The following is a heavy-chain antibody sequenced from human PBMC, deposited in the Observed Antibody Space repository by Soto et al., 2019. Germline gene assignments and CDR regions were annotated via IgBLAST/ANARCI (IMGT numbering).Heavy chain of an antibody. CDR2: IYHSGST. J-gene: IGHJ4*02. D-gene: IGHD3-10*01. Sequence: QVQLQESGPGLVKPSGTLSLTCAVSSGSISSSNWWSWVRQPPGKGLEWIGEIYHSGSTNYNPSLKSRVTISVEKSKNQFSLKLSSVTAADTAVYYCARVEYYYGSGSYFGYWGQGTLVTVSS. CDR1: SGSISSSNW. V-gene: IGHV4-4*02. CDR3: ARVEYYYGSGSYFGY.